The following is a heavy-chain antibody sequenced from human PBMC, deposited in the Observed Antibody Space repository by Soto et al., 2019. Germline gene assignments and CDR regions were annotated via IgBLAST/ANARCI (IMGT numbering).Heavy chain of an antibody. CDR3: ARDRDCSSNSCTYMDV. Sequence: QVQLQESGPGLVKPSQTLSLTCTVSGGSISSGGYYWSWIRQHPGKGLEWIGYIYYSGRTYYNPSLKRRVTISVDTSKNQFSLKLSSVTAADTAVYYCARDRDCSSNSCTYMDVWGKGTTVTVSS. J-gene: IGHJ6*03. V-gene: IGHV4-31*03. CDR1: GGSISSGGYY. CDR2: IYYSGRT. D-gene: IGHD2-2*01.